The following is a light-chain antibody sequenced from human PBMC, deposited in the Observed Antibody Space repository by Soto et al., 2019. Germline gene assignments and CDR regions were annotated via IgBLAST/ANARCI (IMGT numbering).Light chain of an antibody. CDR2: DAS. J-gene: IGKJ1*01. V-gene: IGKV1-39*01. CDR1: QSVSNY. Sequence: DIQMTQSPSSLSASVGDRVTITCRASQSVSNYLHWYQQKPGKAPNLLIYDASSLQSGGPSRFSGRGSGTDFPLTISSLQREDFATYYCQQSYYNPTFGQGTKVEIK. CDR3: QQSYYNPT.